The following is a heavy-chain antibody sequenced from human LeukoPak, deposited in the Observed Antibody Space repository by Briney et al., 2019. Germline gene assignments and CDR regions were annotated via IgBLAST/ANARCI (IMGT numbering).Heavy chain of an antibody. CDR3: ARDEIYYYHGMDV. CDR1: GGSFSDYY. Sequence: PSETLSLTCAVYGGSFSDYYGSWIRQPPGKGLEWIGEINHSGSTNYNPSLKSRVTISVDTSKNQFCLKLSSVTAADTAVYYCARDEIYYYHGMDVWGQGTTVTVSS. J-gene: IGHJ6*02. V-gene: IGHV4-34*01. CDR2: INHSGST.